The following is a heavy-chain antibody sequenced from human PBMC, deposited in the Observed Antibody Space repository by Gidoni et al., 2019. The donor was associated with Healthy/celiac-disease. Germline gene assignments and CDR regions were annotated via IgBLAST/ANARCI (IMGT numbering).Heavy chain of an antibody. CDR1: GFSLSTSGMR. CDR2: IDWDDDK. D-gene: IGHD3-9*01. CDR3: ARDILTGYYTRFDY. V-gene: IGHV2-70*04. Sequence: QVTLKESGPALVKPTQTLTLTCTFSGFSLSTSGMRVSWIRQPPGKALEWLARIDWDDDKFYSTSLKTRLTISKDTSKNQVVLTMTNMDPVDTATYYCARDILTGYYTRFDYWGQGTLVTVSS. J-gene: IGHJ4*02.